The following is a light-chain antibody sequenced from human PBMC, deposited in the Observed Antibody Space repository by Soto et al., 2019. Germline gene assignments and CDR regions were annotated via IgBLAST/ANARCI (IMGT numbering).Light chain of an antibody. Sequence: EIVLTQSPATLSLYPGERATLSCRASQSVGSYLVWYQQKPGQAPRLLIHGASNRATGIPARFSGSGSGTDFTLTISSLEAEDFAVYSCQQRSNWPPLFGQGTRLEIK. CDR2: GAS. J-gene: IGKJ5*01. V-gene: IGKV3-11*01. CDR1: QSVGSY. CDR3: QQRSNWPPL.